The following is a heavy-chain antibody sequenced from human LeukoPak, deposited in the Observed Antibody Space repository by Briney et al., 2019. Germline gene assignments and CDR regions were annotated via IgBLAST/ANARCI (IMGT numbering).Heavy chain of an antibody. Sequence: PSETLSLTCTVSGGSMSPYHWGWIRQPPGKGLEWTGYIYYSGSTNYNPSLKSRVTISVDTSKNQFSLKLSSVTAADTAVYYCARGLPSSGNYYGMDVWGQGTTVTVSS. CDR1: GGSMSPYH. V-gene: IGHV4-59*12. CDR2: IYYSGST. J-gene: IGHJ6*02. CDR3: ARGLPSSGNYYGMDV. D-gene: IGHD3-22*01.